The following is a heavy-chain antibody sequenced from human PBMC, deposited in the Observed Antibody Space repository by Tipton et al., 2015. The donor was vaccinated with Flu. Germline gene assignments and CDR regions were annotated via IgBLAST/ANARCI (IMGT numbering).Heavy chain of an antibody. Sequence: PGLVKPSETLSLTCNVSGDSINTYFWSWLRQPAGKGLEWIGRLEPYGGTDYNPSLKGRVSVSMDTSKNQFSLKLRSVSAGDTAVYYCARGIYISSSWYVGRGDPNKNDYWGQGTLVTVSS. CDR1: GDSINTYF. V-gene: IGHV4-4*07. J-gene: IGHJ4*02. D-gene: IGHD6-13*01. CDR2: LEPYGGT. CDR3: ARGIYISSSWYVGRGDPNKNDY.